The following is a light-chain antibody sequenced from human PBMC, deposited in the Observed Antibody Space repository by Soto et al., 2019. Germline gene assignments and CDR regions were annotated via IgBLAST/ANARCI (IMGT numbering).Light chain of an antibody. V-gene: IGKV3-20*01. CDR2: GAS. CDR3: QQYGSAPLYT. Sequence: EIVLTQSPGTLSLSPGERATLSCRASQSVSNNFLAWYQQKPGQAPRLLIYGASSRATNIPDRFSSSGSGTDFTLTISRLEPEDFAVYYCQQYGSAPLYTFGQGTKLEIK. J-gene: IGKJ2*01. CDR1: QSVSNNF.